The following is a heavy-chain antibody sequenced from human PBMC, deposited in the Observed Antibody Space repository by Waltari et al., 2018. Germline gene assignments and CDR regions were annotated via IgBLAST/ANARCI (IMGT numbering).Heavy chain of an antibody. D-gene: IGHD1-1*01. J-gene: IGHJ3*02. CDR2: IYHSGST. V-gene: IGHV4-38-2*02. Sequence: QVQLQESGPGLVKPSETLYLTCTVSGYSISSGYYWGWIRQPPGKGLEWIGSIYHSGSTYYNPSLKSRVTISVDTSKNQFSLKLSSVTAADTAVYYCASSTGGGAFDIWGQGTMVTVSS. CDR3: ASSTGGGAFDI. CDR1: GYSISSGYY.